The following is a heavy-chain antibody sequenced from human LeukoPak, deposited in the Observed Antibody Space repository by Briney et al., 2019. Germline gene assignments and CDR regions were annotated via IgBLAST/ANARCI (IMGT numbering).Heavy chain of an antibody. CDR2: IYPSDSDT. CDR1: GYSFTSYW. J-gene: IGHJ5*02. D-gene: IGHD1-14*01. CDR3: ARVDRAHNWFDP. Sequence: GESLKISCKGSGYSFTSYWIAWVRQMPGKGLEWMGIIYPSDSDTRYSPSFQGQVTISADKSIRTAYLQWSSPKASDTAMYYCARVDRAHNWFDPWGQGTLVTVSS. V-gene: IGHV5-51*01.